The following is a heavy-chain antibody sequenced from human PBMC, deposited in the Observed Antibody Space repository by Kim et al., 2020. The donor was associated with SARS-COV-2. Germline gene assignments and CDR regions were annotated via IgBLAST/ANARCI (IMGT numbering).Heavy chain of an antibody. Sequence: GESLKISCKGSGYSFTSYWIGWVRQMPGKGLEWMGIIYSGDSDTKYSPSFQGQDTISADKSISTAYLQWSSLKASDTAMYYCARHGVRGVTYYYYGMDVWGQGTTVTVAS. D-gene: IGHD3-10*01. CDR3: ARHGVRGVTYYYYGMDV. V-gene: IGHV5-51*01. CDR2: IYSGDSDT. J-gene: IGHJ6*01. CDR1: GYSFTSYW.